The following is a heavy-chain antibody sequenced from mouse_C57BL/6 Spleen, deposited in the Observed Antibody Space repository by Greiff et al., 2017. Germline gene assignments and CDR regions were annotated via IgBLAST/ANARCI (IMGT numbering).Heavy chain of an antibody. CDR2: IWSDGST. D-gene: IGHD2-5*01. Sequence: VQLQESGPGLVAPSPSLSITCTVSGFSLTSYGVHWVRQPPGKGLEWLVVIWSDGSTTYNSALKSRLSISMDKSKSPVFLKMNSLQTDDTAMYYCARHSNGEYYDMDDWGQGTSVTVSS. CDR3: ARHSNGEYYDMDD. J-gene: IGHJ4*01. CDR1: GFSLTSYG. V-gene: IGHV2-6-1*01.